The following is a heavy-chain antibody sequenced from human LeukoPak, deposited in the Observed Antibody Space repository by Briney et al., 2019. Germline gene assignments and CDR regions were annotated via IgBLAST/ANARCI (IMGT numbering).Heavy chain of an antibody. D-gene: IGHD3-10*01. CDR2: IYYSGST. V-gene: IGHV4-39*07. Sequence: PSETLSLTCTVSGGSISSSSYYWGWIRQPPGKGLEWIGSIYYSGSTYYNPSLKSRVTISVDTSKNQFSLKLSSVTAADTAVYYCARGSNGGYYGSGSYYNFDYWGQGTLVTVSS. J-gene: IGHJ4*02. CDR1: GGSISSSSYY. CDR3: ARGSNGGYYGSGSYYNFDY.